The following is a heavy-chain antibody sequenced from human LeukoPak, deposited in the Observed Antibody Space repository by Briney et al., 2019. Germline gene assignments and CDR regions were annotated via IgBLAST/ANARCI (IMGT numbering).Heavy chain of an antibody. J-gene: IGHJ4*02. V-gene: IGHV4-4*09. CDR1: GGSISSYY. D-gene: IGHD6-13*01. CDR2: IYTSGST. CDR3: ARHIADHAPLDY. Sequence: SETLSLTCTVSGGSISSYYWSWIRQPPGKGREWIGYIYTSGSTNYNPSLKSRVTISVDTSKNQFSLKLSSVTAADTAVYYCARHIADHAPLDYWGQGTLVTVSS.